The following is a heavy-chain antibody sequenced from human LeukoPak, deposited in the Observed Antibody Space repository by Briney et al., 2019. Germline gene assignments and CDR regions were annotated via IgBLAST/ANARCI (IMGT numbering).Heavy chain of an antibody. CDR1: GYTFTSYA. CDR3: ARDLGRGYSYGYLDY. Sequence: SVKVSCKASGYTFTSYAISWVRQAPGQGLEWMGRIIPIFGTANYAQKFQGRVTITTDESTSTAYMELSSLRSEDTAVYYCARDLGRGYSYGYLDYWGQGTLVTVSA. V-gene: IGHV1-69*05. D-gene: IGHD5-18*01. J-gene: IGHJ4*02. CDR2: IIPIFGTA.